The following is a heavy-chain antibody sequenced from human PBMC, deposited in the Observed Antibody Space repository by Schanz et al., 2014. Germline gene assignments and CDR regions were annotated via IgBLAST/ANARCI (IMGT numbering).Heavy chain of an antibody. Sequence: LMESGGGVVRPGRSVRLSCAGSGFSFSDYGMHWVRQAPGRGLEWVANINQDGSDKSYVDSVKGRFTISRDNAKNSLYLQMHSLRAEDTAVYYCARGTPFLCDYWGQGTLVTVSS. V-gene: IGHV3-7*01. D-gene: IGHD3-16*01. CDR2: INQDGSDK. CDR1: GFSFSDYG. CDR3: ARGTPFLCDY. J-gene: IGHJ4*02.